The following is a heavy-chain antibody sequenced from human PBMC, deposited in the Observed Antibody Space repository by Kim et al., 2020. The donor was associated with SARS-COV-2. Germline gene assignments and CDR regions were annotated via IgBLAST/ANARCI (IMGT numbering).Heavy chain of an antibody. CDR2: ISGSGGST. V-gene: IGHV3-23*01. D-gene: IGHD3-10*01. Sequence: GGSLRLSCAASGVTFSSYAMSWVRRAPGKGLEWVSAISGSGGSTYYADSVKGRFTISRDNSKNTLYLQMNSLRAEDTAVYYCAKGKVRGGPYYGMDVWGQGTTVTVSS. J-gene: IGHJ6*02. CDR1: GVTFSSYA. CDR3: AKGKVRGGPYYGMDV.